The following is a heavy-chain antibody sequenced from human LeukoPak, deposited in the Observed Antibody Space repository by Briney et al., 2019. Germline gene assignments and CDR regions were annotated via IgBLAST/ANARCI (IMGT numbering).Heavy chain of an antibody. J-gene: IGHJ4*02. CDR2: ISGGGGST. Sequence: GGSLRLSCAASGFTFNNYAMSWVRQAPGKGLEWVSAISGGGGSTHYADSVKGRFTISRDNSKNTLYLQMNSLRGEDTAVYYCAKGGSPSCYSSSGYWGQGTLVTVSS. V-gene: IGHV3-23*01. CDR3: AKGGSPSCYSSSGY. CDR1: GFTFNNYA. D-gene: IGHD2-2*01.